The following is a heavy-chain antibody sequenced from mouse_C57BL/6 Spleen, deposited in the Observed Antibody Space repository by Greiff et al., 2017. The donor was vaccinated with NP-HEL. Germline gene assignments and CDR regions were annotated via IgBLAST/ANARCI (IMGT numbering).Heavy chain of an antibody. D-gene: IGHD1-1*01. Sequence: VQLQQSGAELVRPGASVKLSCKASGYTFTDYYINWVKQRPGQGLEWIPRIYPGSGNTYYNEKFKGKATLTAEKSSSTAYMQLSSLTSEDSAVYFCAREGDYYGSSSSYFDYWGQGTTLTVSS. CDR2: IYPGSGNT. CDR1: GYTFTDYY. CDR3: AREGDYYGSSSSYFDY. V-gene: IGHV1-76*01. J-gene: IGHJ2*01.